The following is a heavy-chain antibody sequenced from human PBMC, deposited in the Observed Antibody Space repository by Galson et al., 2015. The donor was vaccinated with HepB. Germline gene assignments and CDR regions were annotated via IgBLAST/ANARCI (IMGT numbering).Heavy chain of an antibody. CDR2: INPNTGDT. V-gene: IGHV1-2*02. J-gene: IGHJ6*02. D-gene: IGHD4-17*01. CDR3: APYTVTSNYYALDV. CDR1: GYTFIDYY. Sequence: SVKVSCKASGYTFIDYYVHWVRQAPGQGLEWMAYINPNTGDTKSAQRFQGRVTVTRDTSISTAYMELSGLRSDDTGVYYCAPYTVTSNYYALDVWGQGTTVTVSS.